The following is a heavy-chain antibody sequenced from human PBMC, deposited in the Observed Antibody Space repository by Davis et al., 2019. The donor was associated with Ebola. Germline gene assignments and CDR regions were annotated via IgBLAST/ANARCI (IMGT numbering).Heavy chain of an antibody. V-gene: IGHV7-4-1*02. CDR3: ARDRLNYFRGYYGMDV. CDR2: INNNTGNP. Sequence: AASVKVSCKASGYTFTSYAMNWVRQAPGQGLEWMGWINNNTGNPTYAQGFTGRFVFSLDTSVSTAYLQISSLKAEDTAVYYCARDRLNYFRGYYGMDVWGKGTTVTVSS. J-gene: IGHJ6*04. D-gene: IGHD2/OR15-2a*01. CDR1: GYTFTSYA.